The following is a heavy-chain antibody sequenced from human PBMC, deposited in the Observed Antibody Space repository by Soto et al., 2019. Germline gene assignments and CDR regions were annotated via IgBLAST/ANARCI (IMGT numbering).Heavy chain of an antibody. CDR3: ARDSDVLAAFDI. Sequence: QVQLVQSGAEVKKLGSSVKVSCKASGGTFSSYAISWVRQAPGQGLEWMGGIIPIFGTANYAQKFQGRVTITADESTSTAYMEGASLRSEDTAVYYCARDSDVLAAFDIWGQGTMVTVSS. J-gene: IGHJ3*02. CDR2: IIPIFGTA. D-gene: IGHD3-3*02. V-gene: IGHV1-69*01. CDR1: GGTFSSYA.